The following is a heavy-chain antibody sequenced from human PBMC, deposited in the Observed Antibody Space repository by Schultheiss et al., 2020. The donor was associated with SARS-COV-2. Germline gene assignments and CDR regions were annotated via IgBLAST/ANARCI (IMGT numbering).Heavy chain of an antibody. CDR3: ARDRGAVAGQGVDY. CDR2: IWYDGSNK. J-gene: IGHJ4*02. D-gene: IGHD6-19*01. V-gene: IGHV3-33*01. Sequence: GGSLRLSCAASGFTFSSYGMHWVRQAPGKGLEWVAVIWYDGSNKYYADSVKGRFTISRDNSKNTLYLQMNSLRAEDTAVYYCARDRGAVAGQGVDYWGQGTLVTVSS. CDR1: GFTFSSYG.